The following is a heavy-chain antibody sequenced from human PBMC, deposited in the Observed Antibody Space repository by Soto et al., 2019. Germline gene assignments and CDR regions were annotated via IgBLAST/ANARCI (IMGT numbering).Heavy chain of an antibody. J-gene: IGHJ3*02. Sequence: XSVKLACTAAGYPLSSYGSICVRQAPGQGLEWMGWISAYNGNTNYAQKLQGRATMTTDTSTSTAYMELRSLRSDDTAVYYCARDSSYGRWAFDIWAQRTMVTVSS. V-gene: IGHV1-18*01. CDR1: GYPLSSYG. CDR3: ARDSSYGRWAFDI. CDR2: ISAYNGNT. D-gene: IGHD5-18*01.